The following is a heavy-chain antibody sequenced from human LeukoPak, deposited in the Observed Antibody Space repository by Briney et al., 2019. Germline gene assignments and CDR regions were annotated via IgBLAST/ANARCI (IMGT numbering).Heavy chain of an antibody. CDR3: ARGGGSYYYYYGMDV. D-gene: IGHD1-26*01. CDR2: ISPSGGST. Sequence: EASVKVSCKASGYTFTGYYMHWVRQAPGQGLEWMGIISPSGGSTSYAQKFQGRVTMTRDTSTSTVYMELSSLRSEDTAVYYCARGGGSYYYYYGMDVWGQGTTVTVSS. V-gene: IGHV1-46*01. CDR1: GYTFTGYY. J-gene: IGHJ6*02.